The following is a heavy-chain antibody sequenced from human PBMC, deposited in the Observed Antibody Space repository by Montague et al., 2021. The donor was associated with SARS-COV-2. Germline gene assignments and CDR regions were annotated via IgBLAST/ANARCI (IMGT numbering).Heavy chain of an antibody. CDR3: ARGHCSGGFCYYGVAFDV. Sequence: SETLSLTCTVSGASINIGTYYWTWIRQSPGKPLEWVEYIHDSGTTXYXXXXKXRVTILEDTSRNQFSLNLNSVTAADTAVYYCARGHCSGGFCYYGVAFDVWGQGTMVTVS. CDR2: IHDSGTT. CDR1: GASINIGTYY. V-gene: IGHV4-61*01. D-gene: IGHD2-15*01. J-gene: IGHJ3*01.